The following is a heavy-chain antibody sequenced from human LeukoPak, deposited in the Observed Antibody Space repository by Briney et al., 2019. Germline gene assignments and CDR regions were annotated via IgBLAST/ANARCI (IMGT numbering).Heavy chain of an antibody. CDR2: ISGDGGST. Sequence: GGSLRLSCAASGFTFSSYGMSWVRQAPGKGLEWVSLISGDGGSTYYADSVKGRFTISRDNSKNSLYLQMNSLRTEDTALYYCAKAPSKTGYSSGWYDYWGQGTLVTVSS. V-gene: IGHV3-43*02. CDR1: GFTFSSYG. D-gene: IGHD6-19*01. CDR3: AKAPSKTGYSSGWYDY. J-gene: IGHJ4*02.